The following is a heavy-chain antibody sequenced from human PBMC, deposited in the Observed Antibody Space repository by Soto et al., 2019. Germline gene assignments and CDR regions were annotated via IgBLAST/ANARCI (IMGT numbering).Heavy chain of an antibody. V-gene: IGHV4-59*01. CDR1: GGSISRYY. CDR3: ARDGLAVAGTGPEYFQH. J-gene: IGHJ1*01. CDR2: IYYSGST. D-gene: IGHD6-19*01. Sequence: QVQLQESGPGLVKPSETLSLTCTVSGGSISRYYWSWIRQPPGKGLEWMGYIYYSGSTNYNPSLKSRVTISVDTSKNQFSLKLSSVTAADTAVYYCARDGLAVAGTGPEYFQHWGQGTLVTVSS.